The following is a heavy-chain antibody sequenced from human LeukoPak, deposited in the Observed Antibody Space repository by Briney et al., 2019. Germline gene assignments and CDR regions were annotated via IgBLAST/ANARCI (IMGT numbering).Heavy chain of an antibody. Sequence: SGGPLRLSCAASGFPFSSYSMNCARQAPGKALEGVSSISSSSSYIYYADSVKGRFTISRDNAKNSLYLQMNSLRAEDTAVYYCARDRRGDYVFDYWGQGTLVTVSS. CDR3: ARDRRGDYVFDY. CDR1: GFPFSSYS. J-gene: IGHJ4*02. V-gene: IGHV3-21*01. CDR2: ISSSSSYI. D-gene: IGHD4-17*01.